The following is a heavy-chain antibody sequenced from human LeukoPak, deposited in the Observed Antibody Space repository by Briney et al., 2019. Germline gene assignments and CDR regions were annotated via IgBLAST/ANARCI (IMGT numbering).Heavy chain of an antibody. V-gene: IGHV4-4*09. CDR3: ARLTFNCSSTSCYFGWFDP. CDR1: GGSISSYY. Sequence: SETLSLTCTVSGGSISSYYWSWIRQPPGKGLEWIGYIYTSGSTNYNPSLKSRVTISVDTSKNQFSLKLSSVTAADTAVYYCARLTFNCSSTSCYFGWFDPWGQGTLVIVSS. J-gene: IGHJ5*02. D-gene: IGHD2-2*01. CDR2: IYTSGST.